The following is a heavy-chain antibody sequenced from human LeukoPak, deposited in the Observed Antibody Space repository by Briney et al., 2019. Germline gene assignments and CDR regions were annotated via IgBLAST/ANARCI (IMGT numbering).Heavy chain of an antibody. CDR2: ISGSGGST. CDR1: GFTFSSYA. J-gene: IGHJ6*02. CDR3: ARNPPFSIAVRTYYYYYYGMDV. V-gene: IGHV3-23*01. Sequence: GGSLRLSCAASGFTFSSYAMSWVRQAPGKGLEWVSAISGSGGSTYYADSVKGRFTLSRDNSKNTLYLQMNSLRAEDTAVYYCARNPPFSIAVRTYYYYYYGMDVWGQGTTVTVSS. D-gene: IGHD6-19*01.